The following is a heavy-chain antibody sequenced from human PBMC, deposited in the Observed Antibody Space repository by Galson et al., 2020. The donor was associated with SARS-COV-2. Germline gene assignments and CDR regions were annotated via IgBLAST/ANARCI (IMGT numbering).Heavy chain of an antibody. CDR2: ISYDGSNK. CDR1: GFSFSSHA. J-gene: IGHJ4*02. D-gene: IGHD2-2*02. Sequence: GGSLRLSCAASGFSFSSHAMHWVRQAPGKGLEWVAIISYDGSNKKDADSVKGRFTISRDNSKNTLYLQINSLRVEDTAVYYCARETVDYTSSDFDYWGQGTLVTGSS. CDR3: ARETVDYTSSDFDY. V-gene: IGHV3-30-3*01.